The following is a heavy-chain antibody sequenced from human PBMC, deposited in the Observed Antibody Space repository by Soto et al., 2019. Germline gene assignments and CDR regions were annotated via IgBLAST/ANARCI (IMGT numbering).Heavy chain of an antibody. CDR2: IFYSGTT. J-gene: IGHJ6*02. V-gene: IGHV4-31*03. CDR1: GGSIRRDGYY. Sequence: SETLSLTCTVSGGSIRRDGYYWSWIRQHPGKGLEWIGYIFYSGTTYYNPSLKSRVTMSVDTSGNQFSLKLSSVTAADTAVYYCARYQGISGMDVWGQGTTVS. CDR3: ARYQGISGMDV. D-gene: IGHD2-15*01.